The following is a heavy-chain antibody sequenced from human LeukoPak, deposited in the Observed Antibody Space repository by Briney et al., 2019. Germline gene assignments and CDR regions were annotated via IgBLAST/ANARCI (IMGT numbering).Heavy chain of an antibody. Sequence: GGSLRLSCAASGFTLSNAWMNWVRQAPGKGLEWVGLIKSKTNGETRDYAAPVKGRFTISRDDSDNTLYLQMNSLKTEDTAVYYCTTLTMIVVVTTDAFDIWGQGTMVTVSS. CDR1: GFTLSNAW. CDR2: IKSKTNGETR. CDR3: TTLTMIVVVTTDAFDI. J-gene: IGHJ3*02. D-gene: IGHD3-22*01. V-gene: IGHV3-15*01.